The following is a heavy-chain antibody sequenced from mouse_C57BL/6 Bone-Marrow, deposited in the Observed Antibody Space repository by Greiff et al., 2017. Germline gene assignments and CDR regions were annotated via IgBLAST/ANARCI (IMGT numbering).Heavy chain of an antibody. CDR2: IDPETGGT. Sequence: QVQLQQSGAELVRPGASVTLSCKASGYTFTDYEMHWVKQTPVHGLEWIGAIDPETGGTAYNQKFKGKAILTADKSSSTAYMELRSLTSEDSAVYYCTRKEGYDGYHFDYWGPGTTLTVSS. CDR1: GYTFTDYE. CDR3: TRKEGYDGYHFDY. J-gene: IGHJ2*01. D-gene: IGHD2-3*01. V-gene: IGHV1-15*01.